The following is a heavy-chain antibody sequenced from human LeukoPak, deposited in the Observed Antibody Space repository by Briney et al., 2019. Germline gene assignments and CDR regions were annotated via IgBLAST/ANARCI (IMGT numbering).Heavy chain of an antibody. V-gene: IGHV1-2*04. Sequence: ASVKVSCKASGYIFTDYHMHWVRQAPGQALEWMGWINSNGGGTNYAQKFQGWVTMTRDTSISTAYMELSRLRSDDPAVYYCAREVPNGHYSSSFDYWGQGTLVTVSS. J-gene: IGHJ4*02. CDR2: INSNGGGT. CDR3: AREVPNGHYSSSFDY. CDR1: GYIFTDYH. D-gene: IGHD2-15*01.